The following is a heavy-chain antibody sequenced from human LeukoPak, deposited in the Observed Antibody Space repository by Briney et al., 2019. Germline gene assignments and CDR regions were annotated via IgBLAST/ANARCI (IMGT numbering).Heavy chain of an antibody. CDR1: GYTFSTYW. D-gene: IGHD3-16*01. CDR3: ASGGGKRTAAFDY. Sequence: GESLKIPCKGSGYTFSTYWIVWVRQLPGKGLEYMGIIYPGDSDTRYSPSFQGQVTISADKSISTAYLQWSSLKASDTAIYYCASGGGKRTAAFDYWGQGTLVTVSS. V-gene: IGHV5-51*01. CDR2: IYPGDSDT. J-gene: IGHJ4*02.